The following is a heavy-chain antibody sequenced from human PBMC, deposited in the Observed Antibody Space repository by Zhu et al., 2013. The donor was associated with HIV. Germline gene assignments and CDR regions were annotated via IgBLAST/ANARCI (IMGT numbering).Heavy chain of an antibody. CDR1: GASIDSSGYS. D-gene: IGHD6-19*01. Sequence: VQLQESGPGLVRPSETLSLTCAVSGASIDSSGYSWSWLRQPPGKALEWIGYIYRSGSTHYNPSLKSRVILSLDRSKNQFSLKLSSVTAADTAVYFCARRSRHAFDIWGQGTVVTVSS. CDR2: IYRSGST. J-gene: IGHJ3*02. CDR3: ARRSRHAFDI. V-gene: IGHV4-30-2*01.